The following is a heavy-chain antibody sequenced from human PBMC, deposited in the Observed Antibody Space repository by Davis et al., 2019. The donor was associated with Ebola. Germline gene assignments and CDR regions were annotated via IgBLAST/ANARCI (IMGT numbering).Heavy chain of an antibody. V-gene: IGHV3-7*01. CDR1: GFTFSSYW. J-gene: IGHJ4*02. Sequence: GESLKIPCAASGFTFSSYWMSWVRQAPGKGLEWVANIKQDGSEKYYVDSVKGRFTISRDNAKNSLYLQMNSLRAEDTAVYYCARDGAAAGYDWGQGTLVTVSS. D-gene: IGHD6-13*01. CDR3: ARDGAAAGYD. CDR2: IKQDGSEK.